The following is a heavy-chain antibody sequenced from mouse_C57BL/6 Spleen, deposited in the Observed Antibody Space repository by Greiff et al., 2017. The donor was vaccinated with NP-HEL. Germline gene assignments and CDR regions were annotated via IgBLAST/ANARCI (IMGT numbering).Heavy chain of an antibody. Sequence: EVKLVESGPGLVKPSQSLSLTCSVTGYSITSGYYWNWIRQFPGNKLEWMGYISYDGSNNYNPSLKNRISITRDTSKNQFFLKLNSVTTEDTATYYCAREEVITTRDYYFDYWGQGTTLTVSS. J-gene: IGHJ2*01. V-gene: IGHV3-6*01. D-gene: IGHD1-1*01. CDR1: GYSITSGYY. CDR2: ISYDGSN. CDR3: AREEVITTRDYYFDY.